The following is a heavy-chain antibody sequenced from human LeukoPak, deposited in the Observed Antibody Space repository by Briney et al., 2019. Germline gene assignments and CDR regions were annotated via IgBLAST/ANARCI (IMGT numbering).Heavy chain of an antibody. V-gene: IGHV3-30*02. CDR3: AKAEGLTIFGGYMDV. CDR1: GFTFSSYG. CDR2: IRYDGSNK. Sequence: GGSLRLSCAASGFTFSSYGMHWVRQAPGKGLEWVAFIRYDGSNKYYADSVKGRFTISRDNSKNTLYLQMNSLRAEDTAVYYCAKAEGLTIFGGYMDVWGKGTTVTVSS. J-gene: IGHJ6*03. D-gene: IGHD3-3*01.